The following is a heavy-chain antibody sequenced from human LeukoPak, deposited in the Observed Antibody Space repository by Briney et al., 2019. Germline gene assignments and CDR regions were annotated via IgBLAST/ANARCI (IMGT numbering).Heavy chain of an antibody. CDR2: INSDGSTT. CDR3: ARDEGYYFDY. Sequence: GGSLRLSCAASGVTFSSSWMHWVRQAPGQGLVWVSRINSDGSTTSYADSVKGRFTISRDNAKNTLYLQMNSLRAEDTAVYFCARDEGYYFDYWGQGALVTVSS. J-gene: IGHJ4*02. CDR1: GVTFSSSW. V-gene: IGHV3-74*01.